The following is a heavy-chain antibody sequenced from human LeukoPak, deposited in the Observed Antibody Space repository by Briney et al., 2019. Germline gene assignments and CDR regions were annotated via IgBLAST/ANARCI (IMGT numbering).Heavy chain of an antibody. CDR3: ARSIAARQGVDY. CDR2: MNPNSGKT. V-gene: IGHV1-8*03. J-gene: IGHJ4*02. D-gene: IGHD6-6*01. Sequence: ASVKVSCKASGYTFTSYDINWVRQASGQGVEWMGWMNPNSGKTGYAQKFQGRVTITSNTSISTAYMELSSLRSEDTAVYYCARSIAARQGVDYWGQGTLVTVSS. CDR1: GYTFTSYD.